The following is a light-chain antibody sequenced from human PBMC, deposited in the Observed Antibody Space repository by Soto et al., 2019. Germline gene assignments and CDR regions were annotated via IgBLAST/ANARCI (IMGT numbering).Light chain of an antibody. CDR3: QQYSTSPYT. Sequence: DLQMTQSPATLAASVGDRVTITCRASQSISKWLAWYQQKPGKAPKLLIHKASILQVGVPSRFSGSGSGTEFTLTISSLQPGDFATYFFQQYSTSPYTFGQGSQLEI. J-gene: IGKJ2*01. CDR2: KAS. V-gene: IGKV1-5*03. CDR1: QSISKW.